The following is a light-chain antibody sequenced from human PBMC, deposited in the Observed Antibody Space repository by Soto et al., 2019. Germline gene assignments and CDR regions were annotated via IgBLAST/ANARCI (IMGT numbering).Light chain of an antibody. J-gene: IGKJ4*01. CDR1: QSVATN. CDR2: GAS. CDR3: QQYHKWPLT. Sequence: EIVMTQFPATLFVSPGERAALSCRASQSVATNLAWYQQKPGQAPRLLMYGASTRATGMPATFSGSGSGTEFILTISSLQSEDFAVYYCQQYHKWPLTFGGGTKVEIK. V-gene: IGKV3-15*01.